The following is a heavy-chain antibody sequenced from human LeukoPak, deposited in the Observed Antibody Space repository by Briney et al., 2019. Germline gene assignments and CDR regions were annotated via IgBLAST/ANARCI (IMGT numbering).Heavy chain of an antibody. CDR3: ARGIAAAGRWDNYYYYYYMDV. D-gene: IGHD6-13*01. J-gene: IGHJ6*03. Sequence: SETLSLTCTVSGGSISSFYWSWFYWSWIRQPPGKGLEWIGYIYFIGSTNYNPSLKSRVTISVDTSKNQFSLKLSSVTAADTAVYYCARGIAAAGRWDNYYYYYYMDVWGKGTTVTISS. CDR2: IYFIGST. V-gene: IGHV4-59*12. CDR1: GGSISSFY.